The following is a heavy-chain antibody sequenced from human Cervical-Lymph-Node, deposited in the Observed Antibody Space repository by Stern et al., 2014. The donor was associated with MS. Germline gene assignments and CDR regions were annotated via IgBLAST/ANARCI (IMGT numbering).Heavy chain of an antibody. Sequence: QVQLVQSGAEVKKPGASVNVSCRASGYTFTGHYIHWMRQAPGHGLEWMGWINNQSSVTNYAQKFQGRVTMTRDTSFNTGYMELSSLTSDDTAVYYWVRDSLSTGSNIRNYYYGMDVWGQGTTVAVSS. V-gene: IGHV1-2*02. J-gene: IGHJ6*02. D-gene: IGHD2/OR15-2a*01. CDR1: GYTFTGHY. CDR2: INNQSSVT. CDR3: VRDSLSTGSNIRNYYYGMDV.